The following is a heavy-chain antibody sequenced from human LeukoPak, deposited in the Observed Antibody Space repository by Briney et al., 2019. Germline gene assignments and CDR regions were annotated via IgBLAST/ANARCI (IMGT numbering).Heavy chain of an antibody. CDR1: GGSFSDYY. CDR3: ARVRGLGVITPYLDY. CDR2: INHSGST. V-gene: IGHV4-34*01. J-gene: IGHJ4*02. D-gene: IGHD3-16*02. Sequence: PSETLSLTCAVYGGSFSDYYWSWIRQPPGKGLEWIGEINHSGSTHYNPSLKSRVTISVDTSKNHFSLNLISVTAADTAVYYCARVRGLGVITPYLDYWGQGTLVTVSS.